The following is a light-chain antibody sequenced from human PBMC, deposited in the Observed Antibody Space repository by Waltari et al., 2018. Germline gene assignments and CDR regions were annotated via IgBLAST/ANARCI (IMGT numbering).Light chain of an antibody. J-gene: IGKJ4*01. V-gene: IGKV3-11*01. CDR3: QQRGNWPLT. CDR2: DAS. CDR1: QSVSSF. Sequence: EIVLTQSPATLSLSPGARATLSCRASQSVSSFLAWYQQKPGQAPRLLIYDASNSATGIPARFSGSGSGTDFTLTISSLEPEDFAVYYCQQRGNWPLTFGGGTKVEIK.